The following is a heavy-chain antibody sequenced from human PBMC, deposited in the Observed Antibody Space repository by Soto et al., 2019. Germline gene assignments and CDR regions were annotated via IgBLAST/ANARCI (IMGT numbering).Heavy chain of an antibody. D-gene: IGHD3-3*01. J-gene: IGHJ6*02. CDR2: INPNSGGT. CDR3: ARGGYDFWSGYYRYYYYGMDV. V-gene: IGHV1-2*02. CDR1: GYTFTVYY. Sequence: ASVEVSCKASGYTFTVYYMHWVRQAPGQGLEWMGWINPNSGGTNYAQKFQGRVTMTRDTSISTTYMELSRLRSDDTAVYYCARGGYDFWSGYYRYYYYGMDVWGQGTTVTVSS.